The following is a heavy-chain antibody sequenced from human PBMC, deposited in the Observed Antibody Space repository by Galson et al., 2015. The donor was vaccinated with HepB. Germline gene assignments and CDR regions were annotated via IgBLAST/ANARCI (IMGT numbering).Heavy chain of an antibody. V-gene: IGHV3-7*01. D-gene: IGHD4-23*01. CDR1: GFTFSSFW. J-gene: IGHJ4*02. CDR2: INQDGSDK. CDR3: ARDFGGY. Sequence: SLRLSCAASGFTFSSFWMNWVRQAPGKGLEWVATINQDGSDKFYVDSVKGRFTISRDNAENSLFLQLSSLRADDTAVYYCARDFGGYWGQGTLVAVSS.